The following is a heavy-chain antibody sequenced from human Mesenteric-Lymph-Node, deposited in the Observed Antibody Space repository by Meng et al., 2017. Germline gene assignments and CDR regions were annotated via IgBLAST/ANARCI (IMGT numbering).Heavy chain of an antibody. CDR1: VGSFSGYS. CDR3: ARDQGGAGAY. CDR2: INHSGST. V-gene: IGHV4-34*01. D-gene: IGHD2-15*01. J-gene: IGHJ4*02. Sequence: QVQLQQWGAGQLKPSETLSPTCAVYVGSFSGYSWNWIRQSPGKGLEWIGDINHSGSTNYNPSLKSRVTISVDTSKNQFSLKLSYVTAADTAVYYCARDQGGAGAYWGQGTLVTVSS.